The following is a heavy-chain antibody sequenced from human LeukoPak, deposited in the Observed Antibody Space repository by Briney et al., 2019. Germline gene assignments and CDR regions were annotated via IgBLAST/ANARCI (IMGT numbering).Heavy chain of an antibody. Sequence: SETLSLTCTVSGGSISCSSYYWGWIRQPPGEGLVWIGSIYYSGSTYYNPTLKSRVTISVDTSKNQFSLRLSSVTAADTAVYYCARVTGYVMEYYFDYWGQGTLVTVSS. D-gene: IGHD3-3*01. V-gene: IGHV4-39*07. CDR3: ARVTGYVMEYYFDY. J-gene: IGHJ4*02. CDR2: IYYSGST. CDR1: GGSISCSSYY.